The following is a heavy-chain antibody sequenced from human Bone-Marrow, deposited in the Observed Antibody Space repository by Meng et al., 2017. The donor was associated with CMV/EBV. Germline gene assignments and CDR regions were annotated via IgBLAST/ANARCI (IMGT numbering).Heavy chain of an antibody. CDR3: ARGQRVVPAAIFGGGGNWFDP. D-gene: IGHD2-2*01. J-gene: IGHJ5*02. Sequence: YAISWVRQAPGQGLEWMGGIIPIFGTANYAQKFQGRVTITTDESTSTAYMELSSLRPEDTAVYYCARGQRVVPAAIFGGGGNWFDPWGQGTLVTVSS. V-gene: IGHV1-69*05. CDR1: YA. CDR2: IIPIFGTA.